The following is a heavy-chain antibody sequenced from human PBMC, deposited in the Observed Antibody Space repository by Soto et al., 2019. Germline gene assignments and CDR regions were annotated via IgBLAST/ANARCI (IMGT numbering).Heavy chain of an antibody. CDR1: GFTFSTYG. CDR2: IWYDGSNK. V-gene: IGHV3-33*01. D-gene: IGHD1-26*01. CDR3: ARGGGSGSSFVGYYYYTLDV. Sequence: QVQLVESGGGVVQPGRSLRLSCTASGFTFSTYGMHWVRQAPGKGLEWVTVIWYDGSNKYYADSVKGRFTISRDNSKNTLYLQMNSLRADDTAVYYCARGGGSGSSFVGYYYYTLDVWGQGTTVTSP. J-gene: IGHJ6*02.